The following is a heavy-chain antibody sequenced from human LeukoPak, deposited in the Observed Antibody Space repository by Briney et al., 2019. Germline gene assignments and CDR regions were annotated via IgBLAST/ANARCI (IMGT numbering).Heavy chain of an antibody. V-gene: IGHV3-43*01. CDR2: ISWDGGST. CDR3: AKDSSPSSGIFDY. CDR1: GFTFDDYT. Sequence: GGSLRLSCAASGFTFDDYTMHWVRQAPGKGLEWVSLISWDGGSTYYADSVKGRFTISRDNSKNSLYLQMNSLRTEDTALYYCAKDSSPSSGIFDYWGQGTLVTVSS. J-gene: IGHJ4*02. D-gene: IGHD1-26*01.